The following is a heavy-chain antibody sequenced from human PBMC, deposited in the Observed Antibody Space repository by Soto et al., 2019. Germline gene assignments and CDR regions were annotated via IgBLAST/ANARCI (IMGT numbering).Heavy chain of an antibody. Sequence: ASVKVSCKASGGTFSSYAISWVRQAPGQGLEWMGRIIPIFGTANYAQKFQGRVTITADESTSTAYMELSSLRSEDTAVYYCARNGITFGGVIVMPLDYWGQGTLVTVSS. D-gene: IGHD3-16*02. CDR3: ARNGITFGGVIVMPLDY. CDR1: GGTFSSYA. V-gene: IGHV1-69*13. J-gene: IGHJ4*02. CDR2: IIPIFGTA.